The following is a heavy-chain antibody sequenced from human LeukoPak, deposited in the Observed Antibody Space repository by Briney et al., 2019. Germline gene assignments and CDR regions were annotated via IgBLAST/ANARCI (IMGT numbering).Heavy chain of an antibody. V-gene: IGHV1/OR15-1*04. CDR3: ARDLRSAELPGIDY. CDR2: INPNSGGT. Sequence: ASVKVSCKASGYIFTDYYMHWVRQAPGQELGWMGRINPNSGGTNYAQKFQGRVTITADKSTSTAYMELSSLRSEDTAVYYCARDLRSAELPGIDYWGQGTLVTVSS. D-gene: IGHD1-14*01. CDR1: GYIFTDYY. J-gene: IGHJ4*02.